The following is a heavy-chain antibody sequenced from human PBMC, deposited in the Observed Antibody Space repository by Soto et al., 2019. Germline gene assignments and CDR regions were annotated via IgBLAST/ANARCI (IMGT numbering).Heavy chain of an antibody. J-gene: IGHJ6*03. CDR1: GGTFSSYT. Sequence: GASVKVSCKASGGTFSSYTISWVRQAPGQGLEWMGRIIPILGIANYAQKFQGRVTITADKSTSTAYMELSSLRSEDTAVYYCARPQVLRFLEWHDGYMDVWGKGTTVTVSS. D-gene: IGHD3-3*01. CDR3: ARPQVLRFLEWHDGYMDV. CDR2: IIPILGIA. V-gene: IGHV1-69*02.